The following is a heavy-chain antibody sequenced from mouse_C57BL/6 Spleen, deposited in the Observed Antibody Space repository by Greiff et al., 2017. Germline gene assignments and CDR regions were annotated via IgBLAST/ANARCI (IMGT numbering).Heavy chain of an antibody. CDR2: INPNSGST. CDR3: ARLGLPHAMDY. Sequence: QVQLQQPGAELVKPGASVKLSCKASGYTFTSYWMHWVKQRPGQGLEWIGMINPNSGSTNYNEKFKSKATLTVDKSSSTAYMQLSCLTSEDSAVYYCARLGLPHAMDYWGQGTSVTVSS. J-gene: IGHJ4*01. CDR1: GYTFTSYW. D-gene: IGHD2-4*01. V-gene: IGHV1-64*01.